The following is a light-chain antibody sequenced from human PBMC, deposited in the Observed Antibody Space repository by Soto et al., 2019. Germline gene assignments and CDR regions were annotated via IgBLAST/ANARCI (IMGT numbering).Light chain of an antibody. Sequence: EIVLTQSPGTLSLSPGDRATLFCRASQSVSSTHLAWYHQKPGQAPRLLIYGASTRASGIPDRFSGSGSGTDFTHTISRLETEDFGVYYCHQYGSSPQTFGQGTKVDIK. J-gene: IGKJ1*01. CDR2: GAS. CDR3: HQYGSSPQT. V-gene: IGKV3-20*01. CDR1: QSVSSTH.